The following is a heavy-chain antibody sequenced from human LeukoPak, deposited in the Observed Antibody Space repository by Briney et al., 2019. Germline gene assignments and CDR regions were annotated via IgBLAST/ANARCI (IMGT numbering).Heavy chain of an antibody. CDR3: AKDTPIPYFDY. CDR1: GFTFSAYG. D-gene: IGHD2-21*01. Sequence: GGSLRLSCAASGFTFSAYGMHWVRQAPGKGLEWVAFIRSDGSIKYYADSVKGRFTVSRDNSKNTLYVQMNSLSAEDTAVYYCAKDTPIPYFDYWGQGTLVSVSS. CDR2: IRSDGSIK. J-gene: IGHJ4*02. V-gene: IGHV3-30*02.